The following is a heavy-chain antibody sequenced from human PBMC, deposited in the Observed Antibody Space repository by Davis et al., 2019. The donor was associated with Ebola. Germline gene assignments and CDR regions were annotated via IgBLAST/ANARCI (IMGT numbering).Heavy chain of an antibody. D-gene: IGHD2-2*01. J-gene: IGHJ6*02. CDR2: IIPIFGTA. V-gene: IGHV1-69*06. CDR3: ASDIVVVPAATYGMDV. Sequence: AASVKVSCKASGYTFTSYGISWVRQAPGQGLEWMGGIIPIFGTANYAQKFQGRVTITADKSTSTAYMELSSLRSEDTAVYYCASDIVVVPAATYGMDVWGQGTTVTVSS. CDR1: GYTFTSYG.